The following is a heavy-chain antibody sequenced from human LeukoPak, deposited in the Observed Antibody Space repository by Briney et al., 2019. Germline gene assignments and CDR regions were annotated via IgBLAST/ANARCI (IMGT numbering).Heavy chain of an antibody. CDR1: GFTFSSYG. J-gene: IGHJ6*02. Sequence: GGSLRLSCAASGFTFSSYGMHWVRQAPGKGLEWVAVIWYDGSNKYYADSVKGRFTISRDNSKNTLYLQMNSLRAEDTAVYYCARDHPAMVLYCGMDVWGQGTTVTVSS. CDR2: IWYDGSNK. CDR3: ARDHPAMVLYCGMDV. V-gene: IGHV3-33*01. D-gene: IGHD5-18*01.